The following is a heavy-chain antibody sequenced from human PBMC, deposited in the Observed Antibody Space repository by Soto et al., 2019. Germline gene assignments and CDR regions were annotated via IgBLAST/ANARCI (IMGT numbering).Heavy chain of an antibody. J-gene: IGHJ6*02. CDR2: ISYDGSNK. Sequence: QEQLVESGGHVVQPGRSLRLSCAASGFTFSNYGMHWVRQAPGKGLEWVAVISYDGSNKYYADSMKGRFTISRDNSKNALYLQMNSLRAEATALYYCAKEHSSYYYDSVGFYGMDVWGQGTTVTVSS. CDR1: GFTFSNYG. D-gene: IGHD3-22*01. CDR3: AKEHSSYYYDSVGFYGMDV. V-gene: IGHV3-30*18.